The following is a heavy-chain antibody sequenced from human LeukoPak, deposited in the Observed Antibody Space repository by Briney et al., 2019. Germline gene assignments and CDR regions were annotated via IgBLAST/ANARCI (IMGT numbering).Heavy chain of an antibody. CDR3: ARGHAVPAAGQDF. CDR1: GFSFTAYW. V-gene: IGHV3-7*03. D-gene: IGHD6-13*01. Sequence: GGSLRLSCAASGFSFTAYWMSWVRQAPGTGLEWVANIDIDGTEKYYMDAAKGRFTISRDNAKNSIFLEMNRLRVEDTAIYYYARGHAVPAAGQDFWGQGTLVTVSS. J-gene: IGHJ4*02. CDR2: IDIDGTEK.